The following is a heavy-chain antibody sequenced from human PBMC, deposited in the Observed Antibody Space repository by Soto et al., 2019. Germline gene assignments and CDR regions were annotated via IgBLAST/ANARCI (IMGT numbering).Heavy chain of an antibody. Sequence: QVQLVQSGAEVKKPGSSVKVSCEAAGGTVNTYTITWVRQVPGQGLEWIGRIVPLVGLIKYAQRFQDRVTSTADNSTSTTYMELSSLGSEDSAVYFCARGGGPYYFDHWGQRSLVIVSS. D-gene: IGHD1-26*01. J-gene: IGHJ4*02. CDR3: ARGGGPYYFDH. V-gene: IGHV1-69*02. CDR1: GGTVNTYT. CDR2: IVPLVGLI.